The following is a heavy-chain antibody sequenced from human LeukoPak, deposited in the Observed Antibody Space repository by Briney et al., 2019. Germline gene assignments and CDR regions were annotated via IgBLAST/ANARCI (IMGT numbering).Heavy chain of an antibody. D-gene: IGHD6-19*01. J-gene: IGHJ4*02. Sequence: PAGSLRLSCAASGFTFNIYVMTWVRQAPGKGLEWVSAIGDRGSDTYYADPVKGRFTISRDNSKYTLYLQMNSLRAEDTAVYYCAKVGPPYSTGWSIEFDYWGRGTLVTVSS. CDR3: AKVGPPYSTGWSIEFDY. V-gene: IGHV3-23*01. CDR1: GFTFNIYV. CDR2: IGDRGSDT.